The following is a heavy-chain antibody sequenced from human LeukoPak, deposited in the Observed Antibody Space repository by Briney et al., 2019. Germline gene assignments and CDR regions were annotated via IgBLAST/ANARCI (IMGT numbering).Heavy chain of an antibody. D-gene: IGHD3-22*01. V-gene: IGHV4-59*01. CDR2: IYYSGSN. Sequence: PSESLTLTCTASGCTFSSYYWSWIRQAPGKGLEWVAYIYYSGSNNYHPSLKSRVTISVDTSNNQYSLKLSSVTAADTAVYYCARVSRYYDSSGYYRTLDYWGQGTLVTVSS. CDR3: ARVSRYYDSSGYYRTLDY. CDR1: GCTFSSYY. J-gene: IGHJ4*02.